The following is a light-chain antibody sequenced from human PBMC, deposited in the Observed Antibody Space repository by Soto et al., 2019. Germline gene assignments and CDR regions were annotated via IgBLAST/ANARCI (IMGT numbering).Light chain of an antibody. CDR3: QQYNIYPFS. Sequence: DVQMTQSPLTLSASVGDRVTITCRASEVVRSWLAWYQQKPGKAPKLLIYKSSTLESGVPSRFSGYESGTDFTLTISSLQPEDVATYYCQQYNIYPFSFGPGTKVEVK. CDR1: EVVRSW. V-gene: IGKV1-5*03. CDR2: KSS. J-gene: IGKJ3*01.